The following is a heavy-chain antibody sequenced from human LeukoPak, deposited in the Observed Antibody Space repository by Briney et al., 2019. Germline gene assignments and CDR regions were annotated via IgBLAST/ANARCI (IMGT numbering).Heavy chain of an antibody. CDR1: GFTVSSNY. J-gene: IGHJ4*02. CDR3: TRDLSAGLPGGFDS. CDR2: ISRNRNYI. Sequence: PGGSLRLSCAASGFTVSSNYMSWVRQAPGKGLEWVSTISRNRNYIYYAGSVKGRFAISRDDARNSLFLHMNSLGAEDSAVYFCTRDLSAGLPGGFDSWGQGTLVSVSS. D-gene: IGHD3-10*01. V-gene: IGHV3-21*06.